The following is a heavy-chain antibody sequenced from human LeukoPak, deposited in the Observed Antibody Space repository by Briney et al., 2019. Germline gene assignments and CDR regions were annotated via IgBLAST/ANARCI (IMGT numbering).Heavy chain of an antibody. CDR3: ATGRGVATIKARYAFDI. V-gene: IGHV6-1*01. Sequence: SQTPSLTCAISGDSVSSNSAAWNWIRQSPSRGLEWLGRTYYRSKWYNDYAVSVKSRITINPDTSKNQFSLQLNSVTPEDTAVYYCATGRGVATIKARYAFDIWGQGTMVTVSS. CDR1: GDSVSSNSAA. J-gene: IGHJ3*02. CDR2: TYYRSKWYN. D-gene: IGHD5-12*01.